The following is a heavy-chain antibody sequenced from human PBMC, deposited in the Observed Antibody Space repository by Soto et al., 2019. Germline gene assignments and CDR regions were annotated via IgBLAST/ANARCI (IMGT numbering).Heavy chain of an antibody. CDR2: IYYSGST. CDR1: GGSISSSSYY. Sequence: QLQLQESGPGLVKPSETLSLTCTVSGGSISSSSYYWGWIRQPPGKGLEWIGSIYYSGSTYYNPSLKSRVTISVDTSKNQSSLKLSSVTAADTAVYYCARWYCSGGSCYSRGYYYYGMDVWGQGTTVTVSS. J-gene: IGHJ6*02. CDR3: ARWYCSGGSCYSRGYYYYGMDV. D-gene: IGHD2-15*01. V-gene: IGHV4-39*01.